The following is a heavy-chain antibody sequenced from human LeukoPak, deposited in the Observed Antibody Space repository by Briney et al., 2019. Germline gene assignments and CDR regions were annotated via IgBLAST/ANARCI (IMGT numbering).Heavy chain of an antibody. CDR3: AGVTGFIIKD. D-gene: IGHD3-9*01. Sequence: GGSLRPSCAASGFTFRLYWMNWVRRAPGKGLESLANIKQDGSEKNYVDSVQGRFNISRHNAKNSLYLQLNNPRVEPPTLYYCAGVTGFIIKDWGQGNLVTVSS. CDR1: GFTFRLYW. V-gene: IGHV3-7*03. CDR2: IKQDGSEK. J-gene: IGHJ4*02.